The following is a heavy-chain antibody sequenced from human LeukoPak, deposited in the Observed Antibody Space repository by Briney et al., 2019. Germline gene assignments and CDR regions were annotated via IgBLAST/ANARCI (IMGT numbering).Heavy chain of an antibody. CDR3: SKDLTSDFGGDLDP. CDR1: GFTFDDYA. Sequence: PEGSLRLSCAASGFTFDDYAMHWVRQAPGKGLEWVSGISWNSGSIGYADSVKGRFTISRDNSKSTVYLQMNTLRAEDTAVYYCSKDLTSDFGGDLDPWGQGTLVTVSS. V-gene: IGHV3-9*01. D-gene: IGHD3-10*01. CDR2: ISWNSGSI. J-gene: IGHJ5*02.